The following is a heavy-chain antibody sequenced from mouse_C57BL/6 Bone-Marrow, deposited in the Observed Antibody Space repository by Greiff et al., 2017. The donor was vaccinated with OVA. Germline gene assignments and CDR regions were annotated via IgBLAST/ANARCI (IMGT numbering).Heavy chain of an antibody. J-gene: IGHJ3*01. CDR1: GFTFSDFY. Sequence: EVKLVESGGGLVQSGRSLRLSCATSGFTFSDFYMEWVRQAPGKGLEWIAASRNKANDYTTEYSASVKGRFIVSRDTSQSILYLQMNALRAEDTAIFYCARDVHYGSSPLAYWGQVTLWTVSA. CDR2: SRNKANDYTT. V-gene: IGHV7-1*01. D-gene: IGHD1-1*01. CDR3: ARDVHYGSSPLAY.